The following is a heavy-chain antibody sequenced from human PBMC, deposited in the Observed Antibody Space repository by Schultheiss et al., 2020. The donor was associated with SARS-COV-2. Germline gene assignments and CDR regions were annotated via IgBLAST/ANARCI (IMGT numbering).Heavy chain of an antibody. D-gene: IGHD6-13*01. J-gene: IGHJ4*02. CDR3: ARSTAAGTDY. V-gene: IGHV3-30*07. Sequence: GESLKISCAASGFTFSSYAMHWVRQAPGKGLEWVAVISYDGSNKYYADSVKGRFTISRDSAKNTLYLQMNSLRAEDTAVYYCARSTAAGTDYWGQGTLVTVSS. CDR2: ISYDGSNK. CDR1: GFTFSSYA.